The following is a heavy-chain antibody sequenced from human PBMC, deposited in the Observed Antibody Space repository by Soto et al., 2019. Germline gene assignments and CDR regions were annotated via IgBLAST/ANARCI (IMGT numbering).Heavy chain of an antibody. J-gene: IGHJ3*02. CDR1: GLTVSGKKY. V-gene: IGHV4-31*02. CDR2: IYYTGKT. Sequence: VQLVESGGGLMQPGESVRLSCAASGLTVSGKKYVAWVRQAPGKGLEWIGYIYYTGKTYYNPSLRSRLTISVDTSKNQVSLSLDSVTAADTAVYYSARARNYYDRGGYGAFDMWGQGTKVSVSS. D-gene: IGHD3-22*01. CDR3: ARARNYYDRGGYGAFDM.